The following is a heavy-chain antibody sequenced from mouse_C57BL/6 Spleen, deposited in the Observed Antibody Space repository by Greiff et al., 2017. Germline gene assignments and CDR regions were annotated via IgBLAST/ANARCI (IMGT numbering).Heavy chain of an antibody. CDR2: ISNLAYSI. V-gene: IGHV5-15*01. D-gene: IGHD2-3*01. CDR1: GFTFSDYG. Sequence: EVKLQESGGGLVQPGGSLKLSCAASGFTFSDYGMAWVRQAPRKGPEWVAFISNLAYSIYYADTVTGRFTISRENAKNTLYLEMGSLRSEDTTMYYCARGDGYYAPYWAMDYWGQGTSVTVSS. J-gene: IGHJ4*01. CDR3: ARGDGYYAPYWAMDY.